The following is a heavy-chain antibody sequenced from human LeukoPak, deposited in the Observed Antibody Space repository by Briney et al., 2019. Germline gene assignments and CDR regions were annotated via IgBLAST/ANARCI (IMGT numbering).Heavy chain of an antibody. D-gene: IGHD6-19*01. J-gene: IGHJ4*02. CDR1: GFTFSSYA. Sequence: GGSLRLSCAASGFTFSSYAMNWVRQAPGKGLEWVSSISSSSSYIYYADSVKGRFTISRDNAKNSLYLQMNSLRAEDTAVYYCAREGGGWSEFDYWGQGTLVTVSS. CDR2: ISSSSSYI. V-gene: IGHV3-21*01. CDR3: AREGGGWSEFDY.